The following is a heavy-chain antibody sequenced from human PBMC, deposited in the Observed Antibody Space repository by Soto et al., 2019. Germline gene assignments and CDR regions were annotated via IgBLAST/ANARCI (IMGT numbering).Heavy chain of an antibody. CDR3: ARHWRVNQYNWNDGGDAFDI. V-gene: IGHV5-51*01. CDR2: IYPGDSDT. D-gene: IGHD1-1*01. CDR1: GYSFTSYW. J-gene: IGHJ3*02. Sequence: GESLKISCKGSGYSFTSYWIGLVRQMPGKGLEWMGIIYPGDSDTRYSPSFQGQVTISADKSISTAYLQWSSLKASDTAMYYCARHWRVNQYNWNDGGDAFDIWGQGTMVTVSS.